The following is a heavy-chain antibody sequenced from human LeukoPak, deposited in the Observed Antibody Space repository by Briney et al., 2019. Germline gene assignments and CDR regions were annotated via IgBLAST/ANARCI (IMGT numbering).Heavy chain of an antibody. CDR2: IWYDGSKK. Sequence: QPGRSLRLSCAASGFIFSSYGMHWGRQAPGKGLEWVALIWYDGSKKDYADSVKGRFTISRDNSKNTLNLQMNRLRAEDTAVYYCATMTTVTMDDAFDMWGQGKMVTVSS. CDR1: GFIFSSYG. D-gene: IGHD4-17*01. V-gene: IGHV3-33*01. CDR3: ATMTTVTMDDAFDM. J-gene: IGHJ3*02.